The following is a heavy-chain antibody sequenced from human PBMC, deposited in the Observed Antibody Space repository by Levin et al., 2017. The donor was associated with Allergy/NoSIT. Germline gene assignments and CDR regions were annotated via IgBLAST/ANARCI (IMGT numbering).Heavy chain of an antibody. J-gene: IGHJ6*02. Sequence: ASVKVSCKASGGTFSSYAISWVRQAPGQGLEWMGGIIPIFGTANYAQKFQGRVTITADESTSTAYMELSSLRSEDTAVYYCARDPELHYGMDVWGQGTTVTVSS. CDR2: IIPIFGTA. CDR1: GGTFSSYA. CDR3: ARDPELHYGMDV. V-gene: IGHV1-69*13. D-gene: IGHD1-1*01.